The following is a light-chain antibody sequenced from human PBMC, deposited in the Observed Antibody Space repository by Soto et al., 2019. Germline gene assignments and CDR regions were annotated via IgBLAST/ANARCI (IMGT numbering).Light chain of an antibody. V-gene: IGKV3-11*01. CDR2: DAS. J-gene: IGKJ4*01. Sequence: DILLTPSPATLSLSRGERATLSCRASQSVGSSLAWFQQKPGQPPRLLIYDASNRATGIPARFSGSGSGTDFTLTISSLEPEDFEVYYCQQRGSWPQLTFGGGTKVDIK. CDR1: QSVGSS. CDR3: QQRGSWPQLT.